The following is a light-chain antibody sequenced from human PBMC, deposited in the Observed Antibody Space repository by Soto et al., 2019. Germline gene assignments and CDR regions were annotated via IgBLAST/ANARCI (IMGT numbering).Light chain of an antibody. CDR3: SAYTVSGTLI. CDR2: EVN. Sequence: QSVLTQPASVSGSLGQSITISCTGTSSDVGAYNYVSWYQHHPGKAPKLIIFEVNNRPSGVSNRFSGSKSGNTASLTISGLQPEDEADYSCSAYTVSGTLIFGGGTKLTVL. J-gene: IGLJ2*01. V-gene: IGLV2-14*01. CDR1: SSDVGAYNY.